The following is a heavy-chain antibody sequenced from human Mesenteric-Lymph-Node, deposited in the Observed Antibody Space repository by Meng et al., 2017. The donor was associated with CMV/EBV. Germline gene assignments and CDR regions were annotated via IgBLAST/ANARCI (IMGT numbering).Heavy chain of an antibody. V-gene: IGHV4-34*01. Sequence: SDTLSFTCAGYGESFRNYYWSWIRQPPGKGLEWIGEIDHSGSTNYNPSLKSRATISVDTSKNHFSLTLTSLTAADTGVYSCPRCALTPRPVVHNYYAIDVWGQGTMVTVSS. CDR3: PRCALTPRPVVHNYYAIDV. J-gene: IGHJ6*02. CDR1: GESFRNYY. CDR2: IDHSGST.